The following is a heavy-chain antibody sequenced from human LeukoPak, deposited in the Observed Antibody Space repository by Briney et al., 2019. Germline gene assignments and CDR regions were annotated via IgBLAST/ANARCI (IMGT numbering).Heavy chain of an antibody. V-gene: IGHV3-74*01. J-gene: IGHJ4*02. D-gene: IGHD6-19*01. Sequence: GGSLRLSCAASGFTFSTYCMHWVRQAPGKGRVWGSRISSDGSTTTYAAPVKGRFTISRHNAKKTLYLQMNSLSGEDTAVYYCESRTVAATGGGFDYWGQGPLVTVSS. CDR2: ISSDGSTT. CDR3: ESRTVAATGGGFDY. CDR1: GFTFSTYC.